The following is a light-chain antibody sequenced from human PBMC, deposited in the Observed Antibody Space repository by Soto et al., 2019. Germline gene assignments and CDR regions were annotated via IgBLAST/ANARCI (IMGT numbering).Light chain of an antibody. V-gene: IGKV1-33*01. CDR3: QHYGNLPLT. Sequence: DVLMTQSPSSLSASVGDSVTITCQASQKIDNYLNWYQQKPGKAPKLLIYDASKLETGVPSRFSAGGSGTDFTLTITNLQPEDFATYYCQHYGNLPLTFGGGTKIDIQ. CDR2: DAS. CDR1: QKIDNY. J-gene: IGKJ4*01.